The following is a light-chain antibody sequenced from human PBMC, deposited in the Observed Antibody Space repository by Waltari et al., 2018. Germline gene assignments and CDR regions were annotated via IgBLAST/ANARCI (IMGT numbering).Light chain of an antibody. V-gene: IGKV1-39*01. CDR3: QQTYSVPLT. CDR1: QTITNY. Sequence: DIQVTQSPSSLSASVGDRVIITCRTSQTITNYLNWYQQKPGKARQLLIYAASNLQSGVPSRFSGSGSGTDFTLTISSLQPDDFATYFCQQTYSVPLTFGGGTRVEIK. CDR2: AAS. J-gene: IGKJ4*01.